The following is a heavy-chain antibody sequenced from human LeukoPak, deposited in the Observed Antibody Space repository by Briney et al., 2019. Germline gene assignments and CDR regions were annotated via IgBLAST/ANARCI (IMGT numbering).Heavy chain of an antibody. D-gene: IGHD4-17*01. CDR2: ISDRSNYI. CDR3: VRDSDTYGDHTTRRFDY. J-gene: IGHJ4*02. CDR1: EFTFSSYS. Sequence: GGSLRLSCAASEFTFSSYSMNWVRQAPGKGLEWVSCISDRSNYIYYADSVKGRFTISRDNAKNSLYLELNSLRAEDTAVYHCVRDSDTYGDHTTRRFDYWGQGTLVTVSS. V-gene: IGHV3-21*01.